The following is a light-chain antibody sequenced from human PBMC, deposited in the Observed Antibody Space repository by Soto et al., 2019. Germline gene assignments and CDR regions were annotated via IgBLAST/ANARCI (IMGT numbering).Light chain of an antibody. CDR3: QQSFTIWT. J-gene: IGKJ1*01. CDR2: AAS. V-gene: IGKV1-39*01. Sequence: SPSSLSVKLRDRVTTTCRASQSGGNFLNWYQQKPGLPPQYLIYAASNLQSGVPSRFSGGASGTDFTLTISNLEPEDFATNYCQQSFTIWTFGQVTIVDI. CDR1: QSGGNF.